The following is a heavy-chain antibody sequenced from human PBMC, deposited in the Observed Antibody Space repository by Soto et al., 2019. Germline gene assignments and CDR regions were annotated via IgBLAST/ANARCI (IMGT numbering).Heavy chain of an antibody. D-gene: IGHD3-22*01. CDR2: ISAYNGNT. Sequence: QVQLVQSGAEVKKPGASVKVSCKASGYTFTSYGISWVRQAPGQGLEWMGWISAYNGNTNYAQKLQGRVPMTTDTSTSTAYMELRSLRSDDTAVYYCARGYYDSSGYLTPDYYYYGMDVWGQGTTVTVSS. J-gene: IGHJ6*02. CDR3: ARGYYDSSGYLTPDYYYYGMDV. CDR1: GYTFTSYG. V-gene: IGHV1-18*01.